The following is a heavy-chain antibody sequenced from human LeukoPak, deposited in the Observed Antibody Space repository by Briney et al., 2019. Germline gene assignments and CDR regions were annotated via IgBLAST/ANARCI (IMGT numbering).Heavy chain of an antibody. CDR1: GGSISSYY. D-gene: IGHD4-17*01. J-gene: IGHJ4*02. CDR2: IYTSGST. Sequence: SETLSLTCTVSGGSISSYYWSWIRQPAGKGLEWIGRIYTSGSTNYNPSVKSRLTMSMDTSKNQFSLRLSSVTAADTAVYYCARASDDFGDYGFDYRGQGTLVTVSS. V-gene: IGHV4-4*07. CDR3: ARASDDFGDYGFDY.